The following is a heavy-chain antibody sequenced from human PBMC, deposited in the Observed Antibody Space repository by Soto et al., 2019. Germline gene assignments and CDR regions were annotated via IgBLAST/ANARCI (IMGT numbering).Heavy chain of an antibody. CDR3: ARSAGGDYDETWFDP. D-gene: IGHD4-17*01. V-gene: IGHV4-59*01. CDR1: GGSIRSYY. J-gene: IGHJ5*02. Sequence: QVQLQESGPGPVKPSETLSLTCTVSGGSIRSYYWSWIRQPPGKGLEWIGNIYYSGSTKYNPSLKSRVTISGDTPKNQFALKLSSVTAADTAVYYCARSAGGDYDETWFDPWGQGTLVTVSS. CDR2: IYYSGST.